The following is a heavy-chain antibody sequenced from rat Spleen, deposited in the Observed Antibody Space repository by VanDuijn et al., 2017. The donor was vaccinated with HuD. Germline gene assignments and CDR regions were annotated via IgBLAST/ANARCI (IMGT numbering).Heavy chain of an antibody. Sequence: EVQLAGSGGGLVQPGRSLKLSCAASGFTFSDYYMAWVRQAPGKGLEWVASITNTGGSTYYPDSVKGRFTISRDNAETTLYLQMDSLRSEDTATYYCARTPYYGYYFDYWGQGVMVTVSS. CDR2: ITNTGGST. D-gene: IGHD1-6*01. CDR3: ARTPYYGYYFDY. CDR1: GFTFSDYY. V-gene: IGHV5-25*01. J-gene: IGHJ2*01.